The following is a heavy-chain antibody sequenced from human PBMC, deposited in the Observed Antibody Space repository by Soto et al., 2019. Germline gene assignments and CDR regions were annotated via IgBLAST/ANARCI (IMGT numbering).Heavy chain of an antibody. J-gene: IGHJ4*02. CDR1: GFTFSTYS. V-gene: IGHV3-30*04. CDR2: ISYTGSNK. CDR3: ASEVGATVFDY. D-gene: IGHD1-26*01. Sequence: QVQLVESGGGVVQPGTSLRLSCAASGFTFSTYSMQWVRQAPGKGLEWVAFISYTGSNKYYADSVKGRFTISRDNSKNTLYLQMNSLRGEDTAVYYCASEVGATVFDYWGQGTLVTVSS.